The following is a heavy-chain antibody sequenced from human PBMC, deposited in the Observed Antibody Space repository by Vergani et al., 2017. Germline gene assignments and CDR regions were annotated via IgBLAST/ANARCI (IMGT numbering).Heavy chain of an antibody. CDR3: AKVASCSGGSCYSLFDY. V-gene: IGHV3-23*01. CDR1: GFTLGSYA. Sequence: EVQLLESGGGLVQPGGSLRLSCAAPGFTLGSYAMSWVRQAPGKGLEWVSAISGSGGSTYYADSVKGRFTISRDNSKNTRYLQMNSLRAEDTAVDYCAKVASCSGGSCYSLFDYWGQGTLVTVSS. J-gene: IGHJ4*02. D-gene: IGHD2-15*01. CDR2: ISGSGGST.